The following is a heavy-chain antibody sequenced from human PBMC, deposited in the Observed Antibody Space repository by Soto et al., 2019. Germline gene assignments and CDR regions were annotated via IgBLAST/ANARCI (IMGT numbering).Heavy chain of an antibody. CDR2: IYYSGST. Sequence: LSLTCTVSGGSISSGDYYWSWIRQPPGKGLEWIGYIYYSGSTYYNPSLKRRVTISVDTSKNQFSLKLSSVTAADTAVYYCARTLYYDILTGYLGYYYYGMDVWGQGTTVTVSS. J-gene: IGHJ6*02. CDR3: ARTLYYDILTGYLGYYYYGMDV. CDR1: GGSISSGDYY. D-gene: IGHD3-9*01. V-gene: IGHV4-30-4*01.